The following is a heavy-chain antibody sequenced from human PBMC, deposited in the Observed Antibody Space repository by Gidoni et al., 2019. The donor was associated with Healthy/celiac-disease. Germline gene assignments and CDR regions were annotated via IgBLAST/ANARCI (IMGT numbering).Heavy chain of an antibody. J-gene: IGHJ3*02. D-gene: IGHD6-13*01. CDR2: ISSSSSTI. CDR3: ARDRVAAARVVGAFDI. V-gene: IGHV3-48*02. Sequence: EVQLVESGGGLVQPGGSLRLSCAASGFTFSSYSMNWVRKAQGKGLEWVSYISSSSSTIYYADSVKGRFTISRDNAKNSLYLQMNSLRDEDTAVYYCARDRVAAARVVGAFDIWGQGTMVTVSS. CDR1: GFTFSSYS.